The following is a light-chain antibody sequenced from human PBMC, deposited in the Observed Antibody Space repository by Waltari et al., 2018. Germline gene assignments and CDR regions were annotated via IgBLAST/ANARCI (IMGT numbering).Light chain of an antibody. Sequence: EVVVTQSPSTLSVSPGEIANLSCRASQSVSSNLAWYQQIPGQAPRLLIYGASTRATGIPARFSGSGSGTEFTLTISRLQSEDFAVYYCQQYNNWPPWTFGQGTKVEIK. CDR3: QQYNNWPPWT. J-gene: IGKJ1*01. CDR2: GAS. V-gene: IGKV3-15*01. CDR1: QSVSSN.